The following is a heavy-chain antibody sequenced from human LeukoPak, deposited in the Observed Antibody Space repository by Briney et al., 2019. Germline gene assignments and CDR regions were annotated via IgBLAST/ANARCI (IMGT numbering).Heavy chain of an antibody. D-gene: IGHD3-3*01. V-gene: IGHV3-30*03. Sequence: GASLRLSCAASGFTFSSYGMHWVRQTPGKGLEWVAVISYDGSNKYYADSVKGRFTISRDNSKNTLYLQMNSLRAEDTAVYYCARDYDFWSGYLHNWFDPWGQGTLVTVSS. J-gene: IGHJ5*02. CDR1: GFTFSSYG. CDR2: ISYDGSNK. CDR3: ARDYDFWSGYLHNWFDP.